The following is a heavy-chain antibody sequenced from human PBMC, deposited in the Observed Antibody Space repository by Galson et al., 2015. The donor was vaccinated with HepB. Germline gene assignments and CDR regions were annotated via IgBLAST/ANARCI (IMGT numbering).Heavy chain of an antibody. CDR1: GYTFTSYG. Sequence: SVKVSCKASGYTFTSYGISWVRQAPGQGLEWMGWISAYNGNTNYAQKLQGRVTMTTDTSTSTAYMELRSLRSDDTAVYYCARDRENYDFWSGLQYYYYYMDVWGKGTTVTVSS. J-gene: IGHJ6*03. D-gene: IGHD3-3*01. CDR3: ARDRENYDFWSGLQYYYYYMDV. CDR2: ISAYNGNT. V-gene: IGHV1-18*01.